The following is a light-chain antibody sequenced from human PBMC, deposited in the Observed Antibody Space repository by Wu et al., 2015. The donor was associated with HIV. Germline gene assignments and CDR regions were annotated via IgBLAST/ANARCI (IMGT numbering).Light chain of an antibody. CDR3: QQYNIWWT. J-gene: IGKJ1*01. V-gene: IGKV3-15*01. CDR2: GAS. CDR1: QSVGSN. Sequence: EIVMTQSPATLSVSPGERATLSCRASQSVGSNLAWYHQKPGQAPRLLIYGASTRATGIPARFSGSGSGTEFTLTINTMQSEDLAVYYCQQYNIWWTFGQGTKVEIK.